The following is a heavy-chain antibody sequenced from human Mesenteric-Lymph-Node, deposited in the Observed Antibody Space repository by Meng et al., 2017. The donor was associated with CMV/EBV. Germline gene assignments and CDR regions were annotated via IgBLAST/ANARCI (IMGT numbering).Heavy chain of an antibody. V-gene: IGHV3-48*04. CDR3: ARNPNWGLQYYFDY. CDR2: ISSNDRTT. J-gene: IGHJ4*02. CDR1: GFTSSSYS. D-gene: IGHD7-27*01. Sequence: GESLKISCAASGFTSSSYSMNWVRQAPGKGLEWVSSISSNDRTTNYAESVKGRFIISRDNAKNTLYLQMNSLRAEDTAVYYCARNPNWGLQYYFDYWGQGTLVTISS.